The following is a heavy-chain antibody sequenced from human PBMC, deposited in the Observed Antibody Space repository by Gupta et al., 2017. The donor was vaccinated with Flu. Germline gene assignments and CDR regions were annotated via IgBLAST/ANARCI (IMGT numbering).Heavy chain of an antibody. Sequence: QVQLVQSGAEVKKPGASVKVSCKASGYTFTGYYMHWVRQAPGQGLEWMGWINPNSGGTNYAQKFQGRVTMTRDTSISTAYMELSRLRSDDTAVYYCARARAGSWRWGVTTLGYWGQGTLVTVSS. D-gene: IGHD6-13*01. CDR3: ARARAGSWRWGVTTLGY. J-gene: IGHJ4*02. CDR1: GYTFTGYY. CDR2: INPNSGGT. V-gene: IGHV1-2*02.